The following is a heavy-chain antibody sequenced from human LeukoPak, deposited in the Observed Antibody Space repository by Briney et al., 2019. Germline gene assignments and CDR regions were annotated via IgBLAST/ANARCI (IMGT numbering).Heavy chain of an antibody. V-gene: IGHV4-39*07. CDR3: ARTSIPWYDSSGYYVD. Sequence: SETLSLTCTVSGGSVSTSTYYWGWIRQPPGKGLEWIGNIYYSGSTYYNPSLKSRVTTSVDTSKNQFSLKLSSVTAADTAFYYCARTSIPWYDSSGYYVDWGQGTLVTVSS. J-gene: IGHJ4*02. D-gene: IGHD3-22*01. CDR1: GGSVSTSTYY. CDR2: IYYSGST.